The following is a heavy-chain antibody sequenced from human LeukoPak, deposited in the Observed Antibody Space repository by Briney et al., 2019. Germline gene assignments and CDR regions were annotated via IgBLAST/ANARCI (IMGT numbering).Heavy chain of an antibody. D-gene: IGHD3-22*01. V-gene: IGHV3-21*01. CDR3: ARLFGGYYDSSGYPDY. J-gene: IGHJ4*02. CDR1: GFTFSSYW. CDR2: ISSSSSYI. Sequence: GGSLRLSCAASGFTFSSYWMSWVRQAPGKGLEWVSSISSSSSYIYYADSVKGRFTISRDNAKNSLYLQMNSLRAEDTAVYYCARLFGGYYDSSGYPDYWGQGTLVTVSS.